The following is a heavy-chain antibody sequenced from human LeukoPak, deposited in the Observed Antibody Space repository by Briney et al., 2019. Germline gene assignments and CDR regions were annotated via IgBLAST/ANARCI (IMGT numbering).Heavy chain of an antibody. CDR3: WSSGYYFDY. CDR1: GFTFGDYA. D-gene: IGHD3-22*01. J-gene: IGHJ4*02. CDR2: IRSKAYGGTT. Sequence: GGALRLSCTASGFTFGDYAMSWVRQAPGKGLEWVVLIRSKAYGGTTEYAASVKGRFNISRDDSNSIAYLQMNSLKTEDTAVYYCWSSGYYFDYWGQGTLVTVFS. V-gene: IGHV3-49*04.